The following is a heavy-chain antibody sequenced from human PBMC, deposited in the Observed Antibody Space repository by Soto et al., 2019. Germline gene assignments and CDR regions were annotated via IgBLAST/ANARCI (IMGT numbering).Heavy chain of an antibody. J-gene: IGHJ6*02. CDR3: AREVESYGLGMDL. D-gene: IGHD5-18*01. V-gene: IGHV3-53*01. CDR2: IYSGGST. CDR1: GFTVSSNY. Sequence: EVQLVESGGGLIQPGGSLRLSCAASGFTVSSNYMSWVRQAPGKGLEWVSVIYSGGSTYYADSVKGRFTISRDNSKNTLYLQMNSLRVEDTAVYYCAREVESYGLGMDLWGQGTTVTVSS.